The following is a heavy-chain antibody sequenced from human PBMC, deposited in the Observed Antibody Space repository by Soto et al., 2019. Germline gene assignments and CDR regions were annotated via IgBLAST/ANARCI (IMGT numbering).Heavy chain of an antibody. Sequence: PSATLSLTCAVSGGSFSGYYWSWIRQPPGKGLEWIGYIYYSGSTYYNPSLKSRVTISVDTSKNQFSLKLSSVSAADTAVYYCARVPRVYYSGSGSYSFFDYWGQGTLVTVSS. V-gene: IGHV4-31*11. CDR3: ARVPRVYYSGSGSYSFFDY. D-gene: IGHD3-10*01. CDR1: GGSFSGYY. CDR2: IYYSGST. J-gene: IGHJ4*02.